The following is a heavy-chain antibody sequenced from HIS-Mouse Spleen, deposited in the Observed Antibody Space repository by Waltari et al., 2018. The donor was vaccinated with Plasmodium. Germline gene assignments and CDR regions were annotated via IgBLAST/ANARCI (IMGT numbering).Heavy chain of an antibody. V-gene: IGHV3-30*04. CDR1: GFPFSSYA. D-gene: IGHD5-18*01. CDR2: ISYDGSNK. J-gene: IGHJ4*02. Sequence: QVQLVESGGGVVQPGRSLRLSCAASGFPFSSYAMHWVRQAPGKGLEWVAVISYDGSNKYYADSVKGRFTISRDNSKNTLYLQMNSLRAEDTAVYYCASYSWYFDYWGQGTLVTVSS. CDR3: ASYSWYFDY.